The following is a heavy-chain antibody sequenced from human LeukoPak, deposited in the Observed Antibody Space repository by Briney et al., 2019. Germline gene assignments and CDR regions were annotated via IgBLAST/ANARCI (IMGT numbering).Heavy chain of an antibody. CDR2: ISASGGST. CDR3: SPDPFGD. CDR1: GFTFSIYW. V-gene: IGHV3-23*01. J-gene: IGHJ4*02. Sequence: GGSLRLSCAASGFTFSIYWMSWVRQAPGKGLEWVSGISASGGSTFYADSVKGRFTVSRDNSKNTLHLQMNSLRAEDTAVYYCSPDPFGDWGQGTQVTVSS.